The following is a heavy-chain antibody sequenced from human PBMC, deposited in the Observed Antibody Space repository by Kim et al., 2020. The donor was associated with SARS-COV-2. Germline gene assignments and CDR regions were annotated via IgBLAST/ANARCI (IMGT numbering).Heavy chain of an antibody. CDR2: SSTT. V-gene: IGHV3-48*02. CDR3: ARDNWMDV. Sequence: SSTTYYADSVQGRIIISSDNAKKSLYLQMNSMVDEDTALYFCARDNWMDVWGQGTTVTVSS. J-gene: IGHJ6*02.